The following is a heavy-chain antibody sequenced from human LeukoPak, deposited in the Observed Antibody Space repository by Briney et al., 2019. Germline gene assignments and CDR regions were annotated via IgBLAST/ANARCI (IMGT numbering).Heavy chain of an antibody. Sequence: SETLSLTCAVSGGSISSGGYSWSWIRQPPGKGLEWIGYIYHSGSTYYNPSLKSRVTISVDRSKNQFSLKLSSVTAADTAVYYCARFKGDGSGSYYSNYFDYWGQGTLVTVSS. CDR3: ARFKGDGSGSYYSNYFDY. V-gene: IGHV4-30-2*01. CDR1: GGSISSGGYS. J-gene: IGHJ4*02. D-gene: IGHD3-10*01. CDR2: IYHSGST.